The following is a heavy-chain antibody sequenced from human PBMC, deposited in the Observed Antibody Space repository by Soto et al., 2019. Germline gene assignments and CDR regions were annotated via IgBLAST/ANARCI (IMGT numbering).Heavy chain of an antibody. CDR2: ISYDGSTI. V-gene: IGHV3-30*18. D-gene: IGHD6-13*01. J-gene: IGHJ4*02. Sequence: QVQLVESGGGVVQPGRSLTLSCAASGFTFSSYAMYWVRQAPGKGLDWVAVISYDGSTIYYADSVKGRFTISRDNSKNTLHLEMHSLRAEDTAVYYCAKVGGSSSWYRFYFDYWGQGTLVTVSS. CDR1: GFTFSSYA. CDR3: AKVGGSSSWYRFYFDY.